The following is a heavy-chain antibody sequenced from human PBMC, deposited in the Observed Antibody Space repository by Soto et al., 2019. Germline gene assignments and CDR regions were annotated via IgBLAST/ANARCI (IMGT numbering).Heavy chain of an antibody. CDR2: ISGSGGTT. V-gene: IGHV3-23*01. Sequence: EVQLLESGGGLVKPGGSLRLSCAASGFTFSSNGMSWVRQAPGKGLEWVSGISGSGGTTNYADSVKGRFTIARDNSKNTLYLQMYSLRVEATSVYYCAKDHCTVWGQGNTVKVS. D-gene: IGHD2-8*01. CDR3: AKDHCTV. CDR1: GFTFSSNG. J-gene: IGHJ6*02.